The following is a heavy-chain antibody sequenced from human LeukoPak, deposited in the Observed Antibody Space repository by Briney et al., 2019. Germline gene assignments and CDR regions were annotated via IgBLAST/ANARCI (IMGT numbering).Heavy chain of an antibody. J-gene: IGHJ4*02. Sequence: SVKVSCKASGGTFISYAISWVRQAPGQGLEWMGGIIPIFGTANYAQKFQGRVTITTDESTSTAYMELSSLRSEDTAVYYCATSEQNNYYGSGSFDYWGQGTLVTVSS. V-gene: IGHV1-69*05. CDR1: GGTFISYA. CDR3: ATSEQNNYYGSGSFDY. D-gene: IGHD3-10*01. CDR2: IIPIFGTA.